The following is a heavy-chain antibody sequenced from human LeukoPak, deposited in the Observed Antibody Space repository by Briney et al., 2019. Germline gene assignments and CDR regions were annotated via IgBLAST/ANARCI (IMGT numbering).Heavy chain of an antibody. CDR1: GYTFTSYD. CDR3: AREYYYDSSGYYYGDYYYYMDV. J-gene: IGHJ6*03. Sequence: ASVKVSCKASGYTFTSYDINWVRQATGQGLEWMGWMNPNSGNTGYAQKFQGRVTTTRNTSISTAYMELSSLRSEDTAVYYCAREYYYDSSGYYYGDYYYYMDVWGKGTTVTVSS. CDR2: MNPNSGNT. V-gene: IGHV1-8*01. D-gene: IGHD3-22*01.